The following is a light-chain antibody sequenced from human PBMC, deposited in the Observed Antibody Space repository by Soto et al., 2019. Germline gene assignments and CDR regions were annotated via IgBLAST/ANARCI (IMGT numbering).Light chain of an antibody. CDR2: AAS. J-gene: IGKJ1*01. Sequence: QMTQSPSSLSASVGDTVTITCRASQGIRNDLGWYQQKPGKAPKLLIHAASSLESGVPTRFSGSGSGTDFTFTISSLQAEDFATYYCLQDYSYPWTFGQGTKVDI. V-gene: IGKV1-6*01. CDR1: QGIRND. CDR3: LQDYSYPWT.